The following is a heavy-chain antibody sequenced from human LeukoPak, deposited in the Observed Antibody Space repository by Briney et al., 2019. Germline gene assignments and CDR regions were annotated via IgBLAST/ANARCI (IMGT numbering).Heavy chain of an antibody. CDR2: IYYTGST. D-gene: IGHD2-2*01. V-gene: IGHV4-59*08. J-gene: IGHJ6*02. CDR1: GGSISSYY. Sequence: SETLSLTCTVSGGSISSYYWNWIRQPPGKGLEWIGYIYYTGSTNYRPSLKSRVTISVGTSRNQFSLKLSSVTAADTAVYYCVRQDVVVITAATYYYGMDVWGQGTTVTVSS. CDR3: VRQDVVVITAATYYYGMDV.